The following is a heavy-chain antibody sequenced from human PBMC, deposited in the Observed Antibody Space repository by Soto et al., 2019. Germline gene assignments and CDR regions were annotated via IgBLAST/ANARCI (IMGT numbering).Heavy chain of an antibody. Sequence: QVQLVQSGAEEKKPGASVKVSCKASGYTFTSYAMHWVRQAPGQRLEWMGWINAGNGNTKYSQKFQGRVTITRYTSASTAYMELSSLRSEDTAVYYCARGGGYLAFDYWGQGTLVTVSS. CDR3: ARGGGYLAFDY. V-gene: IGHV1-3*05. CDR2: INAGNGNT. D-gene: IGHD5-12*01. CDR1: GYTFTSYA. J-gene: IGHJ4*02.